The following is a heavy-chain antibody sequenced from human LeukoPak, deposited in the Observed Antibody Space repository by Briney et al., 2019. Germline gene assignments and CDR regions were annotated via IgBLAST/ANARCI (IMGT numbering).Heavy chain of an antibody. Sequence: ASVKVSCKASGYTFTSYGISWVRQAPGQGLEWMGWISAYNGNTNYAQKLQGRVTMTTDTSTSTAYMELRSLRSDDTAVYYCARDIRRGLVKFNGGLDYYFDYWGQGTLVTVSS. V-gene: IGHV1-18*01. J-gene: IGHJ4*02. CDR3: ARDIRRGLVKFNGGLDYYFDY. D-gene: IGHD3/OR15-3a*01. CDR1: GYTFTSYG. CDR2: ISAYNGNT.